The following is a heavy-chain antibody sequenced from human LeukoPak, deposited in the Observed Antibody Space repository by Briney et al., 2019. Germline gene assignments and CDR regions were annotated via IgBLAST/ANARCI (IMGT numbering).Heavy chain of an antibody. CDR1: GFTFSSYE. CDR3: ARLSGYDFWFDP. CDR2: ISSSGSTI. V-gene: IGHV3-48*03. Sequence: GGSLRLSXAASGFTFSSYEMNWVRQAPGKGLEWVSYISSSGSTIYYADSVKGRFTISRDNARNSLYLQMNSLRAEDTAVYYCARLSGYDFWFDPWGQGTLVTVSS. J-gene: IGHJ5*02. D-gene: IGHD5-12*01.